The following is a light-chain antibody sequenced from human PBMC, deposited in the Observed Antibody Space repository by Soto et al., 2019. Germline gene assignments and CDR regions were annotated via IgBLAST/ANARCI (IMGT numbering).Light chain of an antibody. J-gene: IGKJ3*01. CDR3: QQSYTTPLFT. V-gene: IGKV1-39*01. Sequence: RMTQSPSSLSVSVGDRDTITCRASQSISTNLNWYQVKPGKAPKLLIYAASSLESGVPSRFSGSGSGTDFSLTISSLQPEDFATYYCQQSYTTPLFTFGPGTKVDIK. CDR1: QSISTN. CDR2: AAS.